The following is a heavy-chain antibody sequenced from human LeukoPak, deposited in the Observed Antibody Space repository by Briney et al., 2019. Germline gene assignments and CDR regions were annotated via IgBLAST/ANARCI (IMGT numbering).Heavy chain of an antibody. Sequence: GASVKVTCKASGYTFTGYYMHWVRQAPGQGLEWMGRINPNSGGTNYAQKFQGRVTITRDTSISTAYMELSRLRSDDTAVYYCARGRNQLTHSDYSSGAQRVFDYWGQGTLVTVSS. CDR3: ARGRNQLTHSDYSSGAQRVFDY. V-gene: IGHV1-2*06. CDR2: INPNSGGT. J-gene: IGHJ4*02. CDR1: GYTFTGYY. D-gene: IGHD3-22*01.